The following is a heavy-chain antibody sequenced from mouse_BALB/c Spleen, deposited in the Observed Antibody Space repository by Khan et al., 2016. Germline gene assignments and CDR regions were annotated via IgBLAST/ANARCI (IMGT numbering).Heavy chain of an antibody. D-gene: IGHD1-1*01. CDR3: ARYDGSSYLRAMDY. Sequence: EVQLQESGPSLVKPSQTLSLTCSVTGDSITSGYWNWIRKFPGNKLEYMGYISYSGSTYYNPSLKSRISITRDTSKNQYYLQLNSVTTEDTATYYCARYDGSSYLRAMDYWGQGTSVTVSS. V-gene: IGHV3-8*02. CDR1: GDSITSGY. J-gene: IGHJ4*01. CDR2: ISYSGST.